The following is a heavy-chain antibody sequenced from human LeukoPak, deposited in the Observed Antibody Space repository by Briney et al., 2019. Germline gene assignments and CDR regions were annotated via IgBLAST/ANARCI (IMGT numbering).Heavy chain of an antibody. CDR2: ISYDGSNK. Sequence: PGGSLRLSCAASGFTFSSYAMHWVRQAPGKGLEWVAVISYDGSNKYYADSVKGRFTISRDNSKNTLYLQMNSLRAEDTAVYYCARVGYCSSTSCSDAFDIWGQGTMVTVSS. CDR3: ARVGYCSSTSCSDAFDI. D-gene: IGHD2-2*01. J-gene: IGHJ3*02. CDR1: GFTFSSYA. V-gene: IGHV3-30-3*01.